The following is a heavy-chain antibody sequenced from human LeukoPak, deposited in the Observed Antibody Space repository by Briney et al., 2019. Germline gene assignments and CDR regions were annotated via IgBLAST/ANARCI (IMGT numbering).Heavy chain of an antibody. Sequence: PGGSLRLSCAASGFTFSNYGMHWVRQAPGKGLEWVAVISYGGSNKYYADSVKGRFTISRDNSKNTLYLQMNSLRAEDTAIYYCAREDGYNPIQGFDYWGQGTLVTVSS. D-gene: IGHD5-24*01. CDR3: AREDGYNPIQGFDY. CDR2: ISYGGSNK. CDR1: GFTFSNYG. V-gene: IGHV3-30*03. J-gene: IGHJ4*02.